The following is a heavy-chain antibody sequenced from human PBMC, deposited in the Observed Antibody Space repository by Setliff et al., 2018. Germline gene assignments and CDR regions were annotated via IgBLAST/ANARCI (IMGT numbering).Heavy chain of an antibody. J-gene: IGHJ1*01. CDR3: ARVDFTMLQGVLGH. D-gene: IGHD3-10*01. V-gene: IGHV4-34*01. CDR1: GGSFSGYQ. CDR2: VYYSGYT. Sequence: SETLSLTCAVYGGSFSGYQWSWIRQPPGKGLEWIGSVYYSGYTYYSPSLESRVAISVDTSKNQFSLKVNSVTAADTAVYYCARVDFTMLQGVLGHWGQGTLVTVSS.